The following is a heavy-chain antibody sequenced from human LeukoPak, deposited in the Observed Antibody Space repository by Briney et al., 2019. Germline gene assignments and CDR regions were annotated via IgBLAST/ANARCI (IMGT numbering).Heavy chain of an antibody. CDR1: RFTFSSYA. CDR2: ISYDGSNE. Sequence: GRSLRHSCAASRFTFSSYAMHWVRQAPGKGLEWVAVISYDGSNEYYTDSVKGRFTISRDNSKNTLYLQMNSLRAEDTAVYYCARDWSNYVLDYWGQGTLVTVSS. J-gene: IGHJ4*02. D-gene: IGHD4-11*01. CDR3: ARDWSNYVLDY. V-gene: IGHV3-30-3*01.